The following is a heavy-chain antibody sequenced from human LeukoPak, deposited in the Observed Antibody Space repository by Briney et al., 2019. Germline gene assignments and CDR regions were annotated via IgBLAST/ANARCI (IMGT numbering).Heavy chain of an antibody. CDR2: IIPIFGTA. V-gene: IGHV1-69*13. Sequence: ASVSVSCKASGGTFSSYAISWVRQAPGQGLEWMGGIIPIFGTANYAQKFQGRVTITADESTSTAYMELSSLRSEDTAVYYCARAGEVSGNPGRLHAFDIWGQGTMVTVSS. CDR3: ARAGEVSGNPGRLHAFDI. J-gene: IGHJ3*02. D-gene: IGHD3-16*02. CDR1: GGTFSSYA.